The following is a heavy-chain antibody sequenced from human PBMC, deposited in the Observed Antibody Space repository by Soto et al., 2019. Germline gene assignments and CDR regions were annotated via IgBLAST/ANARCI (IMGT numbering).Heavy chain of an antibody. Sequence: QLQLQESGPGLVKPSETLSLTCSVSGGSISSSSYFWGWIRQPPGKGLEWIGSIYYSGSTYYNPSLKSRVTVSVDTSKNQFSLKLGSVTAAETAVYYCARPPSDLWFDPWGQGTLVTVSS. CDR2: IYYSGST. J-gene: IGHJ5*02. V-gene: IGHV4-39*01. CDR1: GGSISSSSYF. D-gene: IGHD2-21*02. CDR3: ARPPSDLWFDP.